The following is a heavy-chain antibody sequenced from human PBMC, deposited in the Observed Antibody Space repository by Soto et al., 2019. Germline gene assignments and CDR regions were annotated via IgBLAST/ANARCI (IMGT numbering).Heavy chain of an antibody. V-gene: IGHV3-49*03. Sequence: GESLTLACTASGFTFGDYAMSWFSQAPGKGLGWVGFIRSKAYGGTTEYAASVKVRFTISRDESKSIAYLQMNSLKTEDTAVYWSTTDRGIAVADDYGYGMDVRGQGTTVTISS. CDR3: TTDRGIAVADDYGYGMDV. CDR1: GFTFGDYA. J-gene: IGHJ6*02. CDR2: IRSKAYGGTT. D-gene: IGHD6-19*01.